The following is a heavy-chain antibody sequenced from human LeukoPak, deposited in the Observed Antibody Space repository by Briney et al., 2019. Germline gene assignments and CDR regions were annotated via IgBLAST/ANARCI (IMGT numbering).Heavy chain of an antibody. V-gene: IGHV3-7*01. Sequence: GGSLRLSCAASGFTFSSYWMSWVRQAPGKGLEWVANIKQDGSEKYYVDSVKGRFTISRDNAKNSLYLQMNSLRAEDTAVYYCARTSTVTTPQHLDYWGQGTLVTVSS. CDR2: IKQDGSEK. D-gene: IGHD4-17*01. CDR1: GFTFSSYW. J-gene: IGHJ4*02. CDR3: ARTSTVTTPQHLDY.